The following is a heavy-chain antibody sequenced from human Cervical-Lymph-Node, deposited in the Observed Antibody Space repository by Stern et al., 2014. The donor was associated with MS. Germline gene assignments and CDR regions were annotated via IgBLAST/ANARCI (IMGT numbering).Heavy chain of an antibody. D-gene: IGHD5-18*01. CDR1: GGSVGSGSYD. J-gene: IGHJ4*02. CDR3: ARDKEDTNMAFRYFDN. Sequence: QVQLQESGPGLVKPSQTLSLTCTVSGGSVGSGSYDWSWIRQPAGKGLEWIGRIYTTGSTYYNPSLKSRVSISIDTSKNQFPLKLTSGTAADTAVYYCARDKEDTNMAFRYFDNWGQGTLVTVSS. V-gene: IGHV4-61*02. CDR2: IYTTGST.